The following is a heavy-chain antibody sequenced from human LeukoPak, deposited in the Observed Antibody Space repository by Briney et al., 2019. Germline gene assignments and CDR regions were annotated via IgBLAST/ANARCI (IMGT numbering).Heavy chain of an antibody. CDR3: ARDDSPYYDFWSGYYGVGYYYYMDV. Sequence: PGGSLRLSCAASGFTFSSYGIHWVRRSPGKGLDWVAFIRSDGTTKYYADSVKGRFTISRDNAKNSLYLQMNSLRAEDTAVYYCARDDSPYYDFWSGYYGVGYYYYMDVWGKGTTVTVSS. D-gene: IGHD3-3*01. CDR2: IRSDGTTK. J-gene: IGHJ6*03. V-gene: IGHV3-30*02. CDR1: GFTFSSYG.